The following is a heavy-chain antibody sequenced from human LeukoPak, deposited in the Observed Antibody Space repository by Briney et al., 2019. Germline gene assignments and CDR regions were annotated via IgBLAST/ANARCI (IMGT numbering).Heavy chain of an antibody. D-gene: IGHD3/OR15-3a*01. J-gene: IGHJ3*02. CDR2: IYTSGST. Sequence: KTSQTLSLTCTVSGGSISSGSYYWSWIRQPAGKGLEWIGRIYTSGSTNYNPSLKSRVTISVDTSKNQFSLKLSSVTAADTAVYYCARAWTSSGHAFDIWGQGTMVTVSS. CDR1: GGSISSGSYY. CDR3: ARAWTSSGHAFDI. V-gene: IGHV4-61*02.